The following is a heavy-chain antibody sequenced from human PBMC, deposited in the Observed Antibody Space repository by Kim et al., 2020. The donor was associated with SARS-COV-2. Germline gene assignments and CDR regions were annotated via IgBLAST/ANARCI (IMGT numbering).Heavy chain of an antibody. D-gene: IGHD2-21*01. J-gene: IGHJ4*02. CDR3: AKDPPCGVAPCYSDFDY. Sequence: GGSLRLSCAASEFTFSSYAMSWVRQAPGKGLEWVSAISGSGGSTFYADSVKGRFTISRDNSRNTLYLQMNSLRAEDTAVYYCAKDPPCGVAPCYSDFDYWGQGTLVTVSS. V-gene: IGHV3-23*01. CDR2: ISGSGGST. CDR1: EFTFSSYA.